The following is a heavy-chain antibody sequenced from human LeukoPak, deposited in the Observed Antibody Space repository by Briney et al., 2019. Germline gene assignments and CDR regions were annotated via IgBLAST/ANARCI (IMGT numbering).Heavy chain of an antibody. CDR3: AREGQGYGGKDY. V-gene: IGHV3-7*05. J-gene: IGHJ4*02. CDR1: GXTFSSHW. D-gene: IGHD4-23*01. Sequence: PGGSLRLSCVASGXTFSSHWMTWVRQAPGKGLEWVANIKQGGSEKHYVDSVKGRFTISRDDAKNSLYLQMSTLRAEDTAMYYCAREGQGYGGKDYWGQGTRVTVSS. CDR2: IKQGGSEK.